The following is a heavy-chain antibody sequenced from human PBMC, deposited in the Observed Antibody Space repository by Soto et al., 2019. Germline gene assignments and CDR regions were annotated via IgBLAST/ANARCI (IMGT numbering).Heavy chain of an antibody. D-gene: IGHD2-2*02. V-gene: IGHV3-23*01. CDR2: ISGSGGST. Sequence: GGSLRLSCAASGFTFSSYAMSWVRQAPGKGLEWVSAISGSGGSTYYADSVKGRFTISRDNSKNTLYLQMNSLRAEDTAVYYCAKDRLPATAIRAFYYWGQGTLVTVSS. CDR1: GFTFSSYA. CDR3: AKDRLPATAIRAFYY. J-gene: IGHJ4*02.